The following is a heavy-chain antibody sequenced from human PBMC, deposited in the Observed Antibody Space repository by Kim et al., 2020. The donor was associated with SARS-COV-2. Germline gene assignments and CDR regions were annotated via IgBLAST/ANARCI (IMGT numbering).Heavy chain of an antibody. J-gene: IGHJ4*02. V-gene: IGHV1-3*01. CDR3: ARGGVTSIDY. CDR2: NT. Sequence: NTKYSQKWQCSVTITRDTSASTAYMELSSLRSEDTAVYYCARGGVTSIDYWGQGTLVTVSS. D-gene: IGHD4-17*01.